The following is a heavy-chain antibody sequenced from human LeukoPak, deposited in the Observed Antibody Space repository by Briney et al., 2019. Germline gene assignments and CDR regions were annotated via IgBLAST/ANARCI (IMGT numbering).Heavy chain of an antibody. Sequence: PGGSLRLSCAASGFTFSSYSMNWVRQAPGKGLEWHSYISYNSGTISYADSVKGRFTVSRDDAANSLYLQMTSLRVEDTAVYYCARGRLGGHFNWMPSPPDYWGQGTLVTVSS. CDR3: ARGRLGGHFNWMPSPPDY. D-gene: IGHD3-9*01. CDR1: GFTFSSYS. V-gene: IGHV3-48*04. J-gene: IGHJ4*02. CDR2: ISYNSGTI.